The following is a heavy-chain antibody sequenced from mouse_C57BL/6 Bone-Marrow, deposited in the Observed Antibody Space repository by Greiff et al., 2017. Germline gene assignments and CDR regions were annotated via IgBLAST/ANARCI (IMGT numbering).Heavy chain of an antibody. CDR3: ANLINNDY. J-gene: IGHJ2*01. V-gene: IGHV1-55*01. D-gene: IGHD1-1*01. CDR2: IYPGRGST. Sequence: QVQLQQPGAELVKPGASVKMSCKASGYTFTSYWITWVKQRPGQGLEWIGDIYPGRGSTNYNEKFKSKATLTVEPSSSTAYIQLSSLTSMDSAVYYCANLINNDYWGQGTTLTVSS. CDR1: GYTFTSYW.